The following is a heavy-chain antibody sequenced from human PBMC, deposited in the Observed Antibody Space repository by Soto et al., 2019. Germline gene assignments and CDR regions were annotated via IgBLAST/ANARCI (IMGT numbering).Heavy chain of an antibody. Sequence: QVQLQQWGAGLLKPSETLSLTCAVYGGSFSGYYWNWIRQPPGKGLEWIGEINHSGSTNYNPSLNSRVTLSVDTSKNQFSLKLSSVTAADTAVYYCARGWGRIFDYWGQGTLVTVYS. D-gene: IGHD7-27*01. CDR2: INHSGST. J-gene: IGHJ4*02. CDR3: ARGWGRIFDY. CDR1: GGSFSGYY. V-gene: IGHV4-34*01.